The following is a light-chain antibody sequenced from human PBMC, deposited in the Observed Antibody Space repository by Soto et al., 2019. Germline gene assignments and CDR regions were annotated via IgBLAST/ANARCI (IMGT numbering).Light chain of an antibody. J-gene: IGLJ3*02. V-gene: IGLV2-14*01. CDR1: NSDLGNYKY. CDR3: SSYTTTITV. CDR2: EVT. Sequence: QPALTQPASVSGSPGQSVTIPCTGTNSDLGNYKYVSWYQQYPGKPPQLLIYEVTNRPLGVSNRFSGSKSGNTASLTISGLQAEDEADYYCSSYTTTITVFGGGTKVTVL.